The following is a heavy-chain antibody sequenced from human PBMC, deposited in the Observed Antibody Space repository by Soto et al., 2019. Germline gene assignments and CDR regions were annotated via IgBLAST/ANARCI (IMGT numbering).Heavy chain of an antibody. CDR1: RDTFTSYY. J-gene: IGHJ5*01. Sequence: ASVKVSCKAPRDTFTSYYINWVRQAPGHGLEWMGVINPHGGSTAYAQKFKGRVTLTRDTSASTVYMEGSSLTSEDTAMYYCARSSGGNLGLIIEGINWFASWGQVTLVTVSS. V-gene: IGHV1-46*01. CDR3: ARSSGGNLGLIIEGINWFAS. D-gene: IGHD1-26*01. CDR2: INPHGGST.